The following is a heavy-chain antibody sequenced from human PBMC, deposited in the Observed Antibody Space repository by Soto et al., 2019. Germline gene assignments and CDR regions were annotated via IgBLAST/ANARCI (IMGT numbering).Heavy chain of an antibody. CDR2: IIPIFTTT. Sequence: QVHLVQSGAEVKKPGSSVKVSCKASGGTFSNHAINWVRQAPGQGLEWMGRIIPIFTTTNYAQKFQGRVTITADESTITGYMELSSLKIDVTAVYYCAREVDADGSFREDVVDIWGQGTLVTVSS. CDR1: GGTFSNHA. V-gene: IGHV1-69*12. CDR3: AREVDADGSFREDVVDI. J-gene: IGHJ3*02. D-gene: IGHD6-13*01.